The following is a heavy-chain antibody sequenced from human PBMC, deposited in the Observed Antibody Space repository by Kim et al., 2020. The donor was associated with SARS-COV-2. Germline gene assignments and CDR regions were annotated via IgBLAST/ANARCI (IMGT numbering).Heavy chain of an antibody. Sequence: SETLSLTCTVSGGSISSSSYYWGWIRQPPGKGLEWIGSIYYSGSTYYNPSLKSRVTISVDTSKNQFSLKLSSVTAADTAVYYCARRLSSGFYFDYWGQGTLVTVSS. D-gene: IGHD6-6*01. CDR2: IYYSGST. CDR3: ARRLSSGFYFDY. J-gene: IGHJ4*02. CDR1: GGSISSSSYY. V-gene: IGHV4-39*01.